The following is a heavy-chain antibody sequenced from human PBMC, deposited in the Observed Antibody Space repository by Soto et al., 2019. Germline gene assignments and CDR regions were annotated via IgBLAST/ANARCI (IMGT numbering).Heavy chain of an antibody. V-gene: IGHV1-69*01. CDR3: AAELGCGTLSVV. CDR1: GDTFKNCV. D-gene: IGHD7-27*01. Sequence: QVQVVQSGVEVRRPGSSVKVSCKASGDTFKNCVISWVRQAPGQGLAWMGGIIPLFGTTDFAQRFQGRLTITTDESTTTAYMELSRLRSEDTATYYCAAELGCGTLSVVWGQGTTVIVSS. J-gene: IGHJ6*02. CDR2: IIPLFGTT.